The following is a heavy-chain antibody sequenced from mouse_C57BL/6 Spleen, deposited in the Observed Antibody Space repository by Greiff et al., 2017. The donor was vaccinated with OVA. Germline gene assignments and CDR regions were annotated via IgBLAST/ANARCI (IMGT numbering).Heavy chain of an antibody. J-gene: IGHJ1*03. D-gene: IGHD1-1*01. CDR2: IDPSDSYT. Sequence: QVQLQQPGAELVKPGASVKLSCKASGYTFTSYWMQWVKQRPGQGLEWIGEIDPSDSYTNYNQKFKGKATLTVDTSSSTAYMQLSSLTSEDSAVYYCARYYYGSSYWYFDVWGTGTTVTVSS. CDR1: GYTFTSYW. V-gene: IGHV1-50*01. CDR3: ARYYYGSSYWYFDV.